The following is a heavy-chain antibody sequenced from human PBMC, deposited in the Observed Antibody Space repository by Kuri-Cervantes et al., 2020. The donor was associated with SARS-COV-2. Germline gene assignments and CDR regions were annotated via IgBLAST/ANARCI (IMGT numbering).Heavy chain of an antibody. V-gene: IGHV4-34*01. J-gene: IGHJ3*02. D-gene: IGHD3-10*01. Sequence: GSLRLSCAFYGESFSGYYWNWIRQSPGKGLEWIGEVNHSGSTNYNPSLKSRVTISVDTSKNQFSLKLSSVTAADTAVYYCARGRRGIWGQGTMVTVSS. CDR1: GESFSGYY. CDR2: VNHSGST. CDR3: ARGRRGI.